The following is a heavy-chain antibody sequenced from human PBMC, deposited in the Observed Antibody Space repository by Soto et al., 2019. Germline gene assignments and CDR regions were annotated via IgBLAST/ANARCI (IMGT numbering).Heavy chain of an antibody. Sequence: SVKVSCKASGGTFGSYAISWVRQAPGQGLEWMGGIIPIFGTANYAQKFQGRVTITADESTSTAYMELSSLRSEDTAVYYCARESSSWYFFDYWGQGTLVTVSS. CDR2: IIPIFGTA. CDR3: ARESSSWYFFDY. D-gene: IGHD6-13*01. CDR1: GGTFGSYA. V-gene: IGHV1-69*13. J-gene: IGHJ4*02.